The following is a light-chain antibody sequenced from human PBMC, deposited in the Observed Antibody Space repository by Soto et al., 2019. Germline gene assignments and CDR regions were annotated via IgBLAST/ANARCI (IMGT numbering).Light chain of an antibody. J-gene: IGLJ1*01. CDR1: SSDGGGYKY. CDR3: SSYTSSTTPVYV. Sequence: SGLTQPASASVPPRQSITIPCTGTSSDGGGYKYVSWYQHDAGKAPKLMIYEVSNRPSGVSSRFSGSESGNTASLTISGLQAEDEADYYCSSYTSSTTPVYVFGTGTKVTVL. V-gene: IGLV2-14*01. CDR2: EVS.